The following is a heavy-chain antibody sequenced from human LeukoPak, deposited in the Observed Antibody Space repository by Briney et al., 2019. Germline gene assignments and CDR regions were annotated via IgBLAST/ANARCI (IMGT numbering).Heavy chain of an antibody. CDR3: VRDVGAVRGEVYFDY. J-gene: IGHJ4*02. CDR2: ISGSGDST. Sequence: GGSLRLSCAASGFTFSNSGMNWVRQAPGKGLEWVSTISGSGDSTYYADSVKGRFTSSRDNSKNTLYLQMNSLRAEDTAMYYCVRDVGAVRGEVYFDYWGQGTLVTVSS. D-gene: IGHD3-16*01. CDR1: GFTFSNSG. V-gene: IGHV3-23*01.